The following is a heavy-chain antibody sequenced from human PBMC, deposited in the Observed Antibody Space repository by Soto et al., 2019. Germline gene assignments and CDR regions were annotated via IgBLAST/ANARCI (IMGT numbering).Heavy chain of an antibody. V-gene: IGHV1-18*01. CDR1: GYIFVNYG. J-gene: IGHJ6*02. D-gene: IGHD3-16*01. CDR3: VMVDNYVTPTPQDG. Sequence: ASVKVSCKASGYIFVNYGIAWVRQAPGQGLEWMGWISPYTGNTHSATQVQGRLTMTTDTSTSTAYMDLGSLTSDDTAVYYCVMVDNYVTPTPQDGWGQGNTVTVSS. CDR2: ISPYTGNT.